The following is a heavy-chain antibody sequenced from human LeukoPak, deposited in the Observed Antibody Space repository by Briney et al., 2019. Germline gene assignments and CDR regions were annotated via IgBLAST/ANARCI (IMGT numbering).Heavy chain of an antibody. Sequence: SETLSLTCAVYGGSFSGYYWSWIRQPPGKGLEWIGEINRSGSTNYNPSLKSRVTISVDTSKNQFSLKLSSVTAADTAVYYCARTREQSAYFFFGYWGQGTLVTVSS. J-gene: IGHJ4*02. V-gene: IGHV4-34*01. CDR1: GGSFSGYY. D-gene: IGHD3-3*01. CDR2: INRSGST. CDR3: ARTREQSAYFFFGY.